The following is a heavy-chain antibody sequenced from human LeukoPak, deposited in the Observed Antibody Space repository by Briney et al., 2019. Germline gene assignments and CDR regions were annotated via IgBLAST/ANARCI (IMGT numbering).Heavy chain of an antibody. CDR1: GLTVSTNY. CDR2: ITSGSGDT. J-gene: IGHJ6*02. V-gene: IGHV3-11*05. CDR3: ARDLLGDYYFFGMDV. D-gene: IGHD2-15*01. Sequence: GGSLRLSCAASGLTVSTNYMSWVRQAPGKGLEWVSYITSGSGDTKYADSVKGRFTISRDNAKNSLYLQMDSLRAEDSAVYYCARDLLGDYYFFGMDVWGQGTTVTVSS.